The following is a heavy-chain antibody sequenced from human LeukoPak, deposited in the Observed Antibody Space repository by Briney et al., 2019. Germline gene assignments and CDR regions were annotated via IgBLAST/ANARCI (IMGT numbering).Heavy chain of an antibody. CDR3: ARAMYYYDSSGYYPTYYFDY. D-gene: IGHD3-22*01. V-gene: IGHV3-48*03. CDR2: ISSSGSTI. Sequence: GGSLRLSCAASGFTFSSYEMNWVRQAPGKGLEWVSYISSSGSTIYYADSVKGRFTISRDNAKNSLYLQMNSLGAEDTAVYYCARAMYYYDSSGYYPTYYFDYWGQGTLVTVSS. J-gene: IGHJ4*02. CDR1: GFTFSSYE.